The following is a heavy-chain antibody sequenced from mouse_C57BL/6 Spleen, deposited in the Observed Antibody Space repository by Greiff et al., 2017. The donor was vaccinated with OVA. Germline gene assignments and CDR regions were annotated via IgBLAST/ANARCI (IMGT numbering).Heavy chain of an antibody. CDR2: ISSGSSTI. Sequence: EVQVVESGGGLVKPGGSLKLPCAASGFTFSDYGMHWVRQAPEKGLEWVAYISSGSSTIYYADTVKGRFTISRDNAKNTLFLQMTSLRSEDTAMYYCARRRGGYFDVWGTGTTVTVSS. J-gene: IGHJ1*03. CDR3: ARRRGGYFDV. CDR1: GFTFSDYG. V-gene: IGHV5-17*01.